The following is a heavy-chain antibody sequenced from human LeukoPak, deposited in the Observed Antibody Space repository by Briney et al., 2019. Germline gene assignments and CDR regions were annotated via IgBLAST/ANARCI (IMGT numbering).Heavy chain of an antibody. V-gene: IGHV4-34*01. J-gene: IGHJ3*02. CDR3: ARGSTIFGVVIQPTPLDAFDI. Sequence: PSETLSLTCAVYGGSFSGYYWSWIRQPPGKGLEWIGEINHSGSTNYNPSLKSRVTISVDTSKNQFSLKLSSVTAADTAVYYCARGSTIFGVVIQPTPLDAFDIWGQGTMVTVSS. CDR2: INHSGST. CDR1: GGSFSGYY. D-gene: IGHD3-3*01.